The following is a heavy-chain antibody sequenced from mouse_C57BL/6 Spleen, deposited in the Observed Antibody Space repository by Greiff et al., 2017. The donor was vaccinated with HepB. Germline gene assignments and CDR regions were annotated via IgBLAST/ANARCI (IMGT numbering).Heavy chain of an antibody. CDR3: ARSPFYYDYDGDG. J-gene: IGHJ2*01. D-gene: IGHD2-4*01. V-gene: IGHV1-64*01. CDR1: GYTFTSYW. CDR2: IHPNSGST. Sequence: QVQLQQPGAELVKPGASVKLSCKASGYTFTSYWMHWVKQRPGQGLEWIGMIHPNSGSTNYNEKFKSKATLTVDKSSSTAYMQLSRLTSEDSAVYYCARSPFYYDYDGDGWGQGTTLTVSS.